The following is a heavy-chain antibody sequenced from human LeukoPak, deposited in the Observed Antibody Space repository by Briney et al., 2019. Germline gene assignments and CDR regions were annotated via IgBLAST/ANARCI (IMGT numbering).Heavy chain of an antibody. CDR3: AKRPGVKGIDY. V-gene: IGHV3-23*01. D-gene: IGHD3-10*01. CDR2: INSDGSST. J-gene: IGHJ4*02. Sequence: GGSLRLSCAASGFTFSSYAMSWVRQAPGKGLEWVSRINSDGSSTSYADSVKGRFTISRDNSKNTLYLQMNSLRAEDTAVYYCAKRPGVKGIDYWGQGTLVTVSS. CDR1: GFTFSSYA.